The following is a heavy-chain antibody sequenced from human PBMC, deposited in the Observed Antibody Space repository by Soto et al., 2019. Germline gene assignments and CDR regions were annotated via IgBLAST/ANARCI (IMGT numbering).Heavy chain of an antibody. J-gene: IGHJ6*02. CDR2: IYSGGST. CDR1: GFTVSSNY. Sequence: GGSLRLSCAASGFTVSSNYMSWVRQAPGKGLEWVSVIYSGGSTYYADSVKGRFTISRDNSKNTLYLQMNSLRAEDTAVYYCARDRGSSSWYRFSGYYYYGMDVWGQGTTVTVSS. CDR3: ARDRGSSSWYRFSGYYYYGMDV. V-gene: IGHV3-53*01. D-gene: IGHD6-13*01.